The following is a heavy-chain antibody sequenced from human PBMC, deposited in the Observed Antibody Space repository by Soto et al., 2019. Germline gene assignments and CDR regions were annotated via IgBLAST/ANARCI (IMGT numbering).Heavy chain of an antibody. CDR1: GYSFTTYG. J-gene: IGHJ6*04. CDR2: ISGYNGNT. CDR3: AREGLAPYYYYGMDV. Sequence: QVQLVQSRGEVKKPGASVKVSCKTSGYSFTTYGISWVRQAPGQGLEWMGWISGYNGNTNYAQKLKGRLTMTTDTSTSTAYRELRSLTSDETAVYYCAREGLAPYYYYGMDVWGEGGTVTVSS. V-gene: IGHV1-18*01.